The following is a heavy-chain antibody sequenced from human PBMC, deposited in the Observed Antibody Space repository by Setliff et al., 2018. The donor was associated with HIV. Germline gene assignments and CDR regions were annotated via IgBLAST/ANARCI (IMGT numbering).Heavy chain of an antibody. CDR3: ARQGAVTGHAFDS. D-gene: IGHD6-19*01. CDR1: DGSFSGYY. CDR2: IDHSGST. Sequence: TSETLSLTCAVYDGSFSGYYWSWIRQPPGKGLEWIGGIDHSGSTNYNPSLKSRVTISVDTSKKQFSLRLNSVTAADTAVYYCARQGAVTGHAFDSWGPGALVTVSS. V-gene: IGHV4-34*01. J-gene: IGHJ4*02.